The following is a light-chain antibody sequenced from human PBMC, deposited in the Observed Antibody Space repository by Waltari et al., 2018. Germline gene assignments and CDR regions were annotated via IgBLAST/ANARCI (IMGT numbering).Light chain of an antibody. CDR3: CSYAGSATPYV. J-gene: IGLJ1*01. CDR2: EVT. CDR1: SSDVGRYNL. Sequence: QSALTQPASVSGSPGQSITISCPGTSSDVGRYNLVSWYQQHPGKAPKLMIFEVTKRPSGVSNRFSGSTSGNTASLTISGLQAEDEADYYCCSYAGSATPYVFGTGTKVTVL. V-gene: IGLV2-23*02.